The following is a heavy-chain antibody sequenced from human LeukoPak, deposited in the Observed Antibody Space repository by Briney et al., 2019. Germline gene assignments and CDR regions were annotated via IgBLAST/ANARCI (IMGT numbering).Heavy chain of an antibody. CDR1: GFTFSSYA. D-gene: IGHD4-17*01. V-gene: IGHV3-23*01. CDR3: AKGPGDYVNYFDY. CDR2: ISGSGGST. J-gene: IGHJ4*02. Sequence: PGGSLRLSCAASGFTFSSYAMSWVRQAPGKGLEWVSAISGSGGSTYYADSVKGRFTISRDNSKNTLYLQTNSLRAEDTAVYYCAKGPGDYVNYFDYWGQGTLVTVSS.